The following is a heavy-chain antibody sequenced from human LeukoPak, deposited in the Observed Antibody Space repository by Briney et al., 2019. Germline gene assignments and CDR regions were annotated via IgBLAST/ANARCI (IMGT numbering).Heavy chain of an antibody. J-gene: IGHJ4*02. CDR1: GFTFSSYG. CDR2: ISYDGSNK. CDR3: AKGGLWFGEFLTLDY. V-gene: IGHV3-30*18. Sequence: GRSLRLSCAASGFTFSSYGMHWVRQAPGKGLEWVAVISYDGSNKYYADSVKGRFTISRDNSKNTLYLQMNSLRAEDTAVYYCAKGGLWFGEFLTLDYWGQGTLVTVSS. D-gene: IGHD3-10*01.